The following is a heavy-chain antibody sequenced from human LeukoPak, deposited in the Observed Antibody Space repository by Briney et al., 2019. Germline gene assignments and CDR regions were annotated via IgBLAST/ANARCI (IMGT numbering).Heavy chain of an antibody. CDR3: ARDQTYSGSGIYTYFDY. CDR1: GGSISSGSYY. D-gene: IGHD3-10*01. Sequence: SETLSLTCTVSGGSISSGSYYWSWIRQPAGKGLEYLGRISSTGSTNYNPSLRSRVTISADTSKNHFSLKLTSVTAADTAVYYCARDQTYSGSGIYTYFDYWGQGILVTVSS. V-gene: IGHV4-61*02. J-gene: IGHJ4*02. CDR2: ISSTGST.